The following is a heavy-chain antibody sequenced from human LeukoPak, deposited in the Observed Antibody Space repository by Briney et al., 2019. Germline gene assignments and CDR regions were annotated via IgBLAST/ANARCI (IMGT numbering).Heavy chain of an antibody. CDR1: GFTFGDYA. CDR2: INHSGST. J-gene: IGHJ4*02. CDR3: ARADYYGSGSYHLG. D-gene: IGHD3-10*01. V-gene: IGHV4-34*01. Sequence: GSLRLSCTASGFTFGDYAMSWIRQPPGKGLEWIGEINHSGSTNYNPSLKSRVTISVDTSKNQFSLKLSSVTAADTAVYYCARADYYGSGSYHLGWSQGTLVTVSS.